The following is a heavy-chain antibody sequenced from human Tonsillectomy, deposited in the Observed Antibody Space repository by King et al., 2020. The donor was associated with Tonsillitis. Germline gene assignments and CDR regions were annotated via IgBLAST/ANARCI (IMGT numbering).Heavy chain of an antibody. D-gene: IGHD6-19*01. Sequence: GYPMHWVRQAPGQGLEWMGWINPNSGGTKFAQTFQGRVTMTRDTSISTAYMELSRLRSDDTAVYYCARDRGGSNGWSDWRFFDYWGQGTLVTVSS. CDR1: GYP. CDR3: ARDRGGSNGWSDWRFFDY. V-gene: IGHV1-2*02. CDR2: INPNSGGT. J-gene: IGHJ4*02.